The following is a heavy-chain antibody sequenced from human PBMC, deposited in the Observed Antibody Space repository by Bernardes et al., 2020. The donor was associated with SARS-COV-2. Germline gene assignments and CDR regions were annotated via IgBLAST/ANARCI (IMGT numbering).Heavy chain of an antibody. D-gene: IGHD6-19*01. J-gene: IGHJ6*02. CDR1: GDSFGSYS. CDR2: IYYGGTT. CDR3: ATDSYGTDWYGQRLGGMDV. Sequence: SETLSLTCTVSGDSFGSYSWSWIRQPPGKGLEWIGFIYYGGTTTYNPSLKSRLTISMDESKNQFYLKLRSVTVADTAVYYCATDSYGTDWYGQRLGGMDVWGQGTTVTVSS. V-gene: IGHV4-59*01.